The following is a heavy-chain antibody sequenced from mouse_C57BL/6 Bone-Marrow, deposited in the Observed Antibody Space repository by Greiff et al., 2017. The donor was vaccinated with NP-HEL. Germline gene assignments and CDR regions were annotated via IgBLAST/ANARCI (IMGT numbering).Heavy chain of an antibody. Sequence: VKLQQPGAELVKPGASVKVSCKASGYTFTSYWMHWVKQRPGQGLEWIGRIHPSDSDTNYNQTFKGKATLTVDKSSSTAYMQLSSLTSEDSAVYYCAIHHLLGGNFDVWGTGTTVTVSS. CDR3: AIHHLLGGNFDV. CDR2: IHPSDSDT. D-gene: IGHD1-1*01. V-gene: IGHV1-74*01. J-gene: IGHJ1*03. CDR1: GYTFTSYW.